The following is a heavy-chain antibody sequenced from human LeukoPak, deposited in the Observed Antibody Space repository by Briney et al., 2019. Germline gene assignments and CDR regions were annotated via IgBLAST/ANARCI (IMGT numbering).Heavy chain of an antibody. Sequence: PGRSLRLSCAASEFTFNSYAMHWVRQAPGKGLEWVSYISSSGSTIYYADSVKGRFTISRDNAENSLHLQMNSLRAEDTAVYYCARESIRVGYYYEDPLWGQGTLVTVSS. CDR2: ISSSGSTI. CDR1: EFTFNSYA. J-gene: IGHJ4*02. V-gene: IGHV3-48*03. CDR3: ARESIRVGYYYEDPL. D-gene: IGHD3-22*01.